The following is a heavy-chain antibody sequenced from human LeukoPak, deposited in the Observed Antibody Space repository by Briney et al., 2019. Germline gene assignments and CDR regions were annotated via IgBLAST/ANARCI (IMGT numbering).Heavy chain of an antibody. D-gene: IGHD4-17*01. CDR1: GDTVSSNSAA. CDR3: ARDRGDYGVTY. CDR2: TYYRSKWYY. V-gene: IGHV6-1*01. Sequence: SQTLSLTCDISGDTVSSNSAAWSWIRQSPWRGLECLGRTYYRSKWYYDYAVSVKSRIPISPDTSKNQFSLKLSSVTAADTAVYYCARDRGDYGVTYWGQGTLVTVSS. J-gene: IGHJ4*02.